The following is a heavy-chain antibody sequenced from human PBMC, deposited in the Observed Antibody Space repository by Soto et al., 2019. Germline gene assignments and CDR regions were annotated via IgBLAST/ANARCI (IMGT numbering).Heavy chain of an antibody. CDR1: GGSFSGYY. J-gene: IGHJ6*02. D-gene: IGHD3-3*01. Sequence: KPSETLSLTCAVYGGSFSGYYWSWIRQPPGKGLEWIGEINHSGSTNYNPSLKSRVTISVDTSKNQFSLKPSSVTAADTAVYYCARGENTIFGVVGDYYYYYGMDVWGQGTTVTVSS. CDR2: INHSGST. V-gene: IGHV4-34*01. CDR3: ARGENTIFGVVGDYYYYYGMDV.